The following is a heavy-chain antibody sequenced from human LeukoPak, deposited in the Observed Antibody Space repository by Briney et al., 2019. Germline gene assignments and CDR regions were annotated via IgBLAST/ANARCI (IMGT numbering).Heavy chain of an antibody. D-gene: IGHD4-17*01. V-gene: IGHV3-23*01. CDR1: GFTSIAYA. J-gene: IGHJ4*02. CDR2: ISGGGVTT. CDR3: AKLYGDYGL. Sequence: GGSLRLSCVGSGFTSIAYALTWARQAPGKGLEWVSGISGGGVTTYYADSVKGRFTISRDNSKNTLYLQMNSLRAEDTAVYYCAKLYGDYGLWGQGTLVTVSS.